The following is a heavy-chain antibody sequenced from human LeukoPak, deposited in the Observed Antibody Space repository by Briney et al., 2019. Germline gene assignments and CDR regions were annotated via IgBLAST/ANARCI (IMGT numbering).Heavy chain of an antibody. V-gene: IGHV1-18*01. CDR3: VRDRGGYTYYYDSSGYYSSFDY. J-gene: IGHJ4*02. Sequence: ASVKVSCKASGYTFTSYGISWVRQAPGQGLEWMGWISAYNGNTNYAQKLQGRVTMTTDTSASTAYMELRSLRSDDTAVYYCVRDRGGYTYYYDSSGYYSSFDYWGQGTLVTVSS. CDR2: ISAYNGNT. CDR1: GYTFTSYG. D-gene: IGHD3-22*01.